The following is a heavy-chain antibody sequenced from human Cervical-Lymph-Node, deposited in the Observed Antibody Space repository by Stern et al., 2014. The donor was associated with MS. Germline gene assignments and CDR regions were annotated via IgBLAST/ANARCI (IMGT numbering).Heavy chain of an antibody. CDR1: GYTFTNFG. CDR3: VRHQNGTSGCFDY. Sequence: QVPLVQSGSELKKPGASVKVSCKGFGYTFTNFGMNLVRPPPGQGLALMGLINDNAGNQTYAQAFTGRFVFSLDTSVNTAFLEISGLKAADTAVYFCVRHQNGTSGCFDYWGQGSLVTVSS. CDR2: INDNAGNQ. J-gene: IGHJ4*02. V-gene: IGHV7-4-1*02. D-gene: IGHD1-1*01.